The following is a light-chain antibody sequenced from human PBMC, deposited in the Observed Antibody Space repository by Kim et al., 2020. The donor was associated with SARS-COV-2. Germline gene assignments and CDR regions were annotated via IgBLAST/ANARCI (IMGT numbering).Light chain of an antibody. Sequence: HNATLSGTGNNNNVGNEGAVWLQQHQGHPPKVLSGRRNEWPSEISERLSASRSGSTASLTIAGLQPEDEADYYCSAWDASLSAWVFGGGTQLTVL. V-gene: IGLV10-54*01. CDR2: RRN. CDR1: NNNVGNEG. J-gene: IGLJ3*02. CDR3: SAWDASLSAWV.